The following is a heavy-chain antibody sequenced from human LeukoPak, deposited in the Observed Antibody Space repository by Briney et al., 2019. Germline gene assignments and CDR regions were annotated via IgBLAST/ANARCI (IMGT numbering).Heavy chain of an antibody. Sequence: GGSLRLSCEGSAFIFSGHWMNWVRQTPGKGLEWVASIKEDGSERQYVDSVKGRFSISRDNTKGSLFLQLNSLRAEDTAVYYCARAGYGGYVSYYGIDVWGQGTTVTVSS. CDR2: IKEDGSER. V-gene: IGHV3-7*03. CDR1: AFIFSGHW. D-gene: IGHD4-17*01. CDR3: ARAGYGGYVSYYGIDV. J-gene: IGHJ6*02.